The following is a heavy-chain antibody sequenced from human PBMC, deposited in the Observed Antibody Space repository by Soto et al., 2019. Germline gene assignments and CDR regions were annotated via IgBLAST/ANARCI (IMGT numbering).Heavy chain of an antibody. CDR3: ARGDPRDWFDP. CDR1: GGSFSSYY. CDR2: IYSHGNT. J-gene: IGHJ5*02. V-gene: IGHV4-4*07. Sequence: QVQLQESGPGLVKPSETLSLTCSVSGGSFSSYYWRWIRQPAGKGLEWLGRIYSHGNTNYNPSLKSRVTMSVDTSKNQFSLKLTSVTAADTAVYYCARGDPRDWFDPWGQGTLVTVSS.